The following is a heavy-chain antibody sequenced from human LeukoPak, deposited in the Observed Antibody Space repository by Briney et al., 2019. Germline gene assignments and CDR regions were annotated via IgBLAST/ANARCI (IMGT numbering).Heavy chain of an antibody. Sequence: GESLKISCKGSGYSFTSYWIGWVRQMPGKGLEWMGIIYPGDSDIRYSPSFQGQVTISVDKSISTAYLQWSSLKASDTAMYYCARYPYSSSWYPYYFDYRGQGTLVTVSS. D-gene: IGHD6-13*01. J-gene: IGHJ4*02. CDR1: GYSFTSYW. V-gene: IGHV5-51*01. CDR3: ARYPYSSSWYPYYFDY. CDR2: IYPGDSDI.